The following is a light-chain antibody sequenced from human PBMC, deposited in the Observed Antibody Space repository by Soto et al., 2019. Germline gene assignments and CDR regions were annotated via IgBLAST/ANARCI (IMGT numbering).Light chain of an antibody. J-gene: IGKJ2*01. CDR3: QQYSNLPPYT. Sequence: EIVMTQSPATLYVSPGERATLSCTASQSVSSNLAWYQQKPGQAPRLLIYGASTRATGIPARFSGSGSGTEFTLTISSLQSQDFAVYYCQQYSNLPPYTFGQGTKLEIK. CDR1: QSVSSN. V-gene: IGKV3-15*01. CDR2: GAS.